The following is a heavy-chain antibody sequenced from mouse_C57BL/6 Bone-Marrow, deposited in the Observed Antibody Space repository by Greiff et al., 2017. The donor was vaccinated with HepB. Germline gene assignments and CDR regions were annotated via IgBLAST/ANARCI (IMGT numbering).Heavy chain of an antibody. CDR1: GFTFSSYG. CDR3: ARGGYYPWYFDV. CDR2: ISSGGSYT. D-gene: IGHD2-3*01. V-gene: IGHV5-6*02. Sequence: DVMLVESGGDLVKPGGSLKLSCAASGFTFSSYGMSWVRQTPDKRLEWVATISSGGSYTYYPDSVKGRFTISRDNAKNTLYLQMSSLKSEDTAMYYCARGGYYPWYFDVWGTGTTVTVSS. J-gene: IGHJ1*03.